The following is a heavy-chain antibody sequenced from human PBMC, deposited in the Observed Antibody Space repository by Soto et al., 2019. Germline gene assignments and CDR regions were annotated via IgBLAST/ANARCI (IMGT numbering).Heavy chain of an antibody. CDR1: GYTFTSYG. CDR3: ARDGYYDFWSGYRSDDYYYYGMDV. Sequence: GASVKVSCKASGYTFTSYGISWVRQAPGQGLEWMGWISAYNGNTNYARKLQGRVTMTTDTSTSTAYMELRSLRSDDTAVYYCARDGYYDFWSGYRSDDYYYYGMDVWGQGTTVTVSS. CDR2: ISAYNGNT. J-gene: IGHJ6*02. D-gene: IGHD3-3*01. V-gene: IGHV1-18*01.